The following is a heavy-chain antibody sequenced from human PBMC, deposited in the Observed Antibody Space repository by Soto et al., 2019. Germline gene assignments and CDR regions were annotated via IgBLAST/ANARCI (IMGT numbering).Heavy chain of an antibody. Sequence: SGPTLVNPKQTLTLTCNFSGFSLITNGVGVGWIRQPPGKALEWLALIFLDDDKHYSPSLMNRLTITKDTSKNQVVLTMTNMDPVDTATYYCAHSAQWTDYFDYWGQGTLVTVSS. CDR3: AHSAQWTDYFDY. CDR2: IFLDDDK. V-gene: IGHV2-5*02. CDR1: GFSLITNGVG. D-gene: IGHD6-19*01. J-gene: IGHJ4*02.